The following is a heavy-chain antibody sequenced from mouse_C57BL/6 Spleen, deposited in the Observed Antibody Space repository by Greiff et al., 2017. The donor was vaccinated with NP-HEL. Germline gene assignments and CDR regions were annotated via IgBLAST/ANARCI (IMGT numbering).Heavy chain of an antibody. CDR2: FYPGSGSI. V-gene: IGHV1-62-2*01. Sequence: VQLVESGAELVKPGASVKLSCKASGYTFTEYTIHWVKQRSGQGLEWIGWFYPGSGSIKYNEKFKDKATLTADKSSSTVYMELSRWTSEDSAVYFCARHEEDSNPYYAMDYWGQGTSVTVSS. D-gene: IGHD2-5*01. J-gene: IGHJ4*01. CDR1: GYTFTEYT. CDR3: ARHEEDSNPYYAMDY.